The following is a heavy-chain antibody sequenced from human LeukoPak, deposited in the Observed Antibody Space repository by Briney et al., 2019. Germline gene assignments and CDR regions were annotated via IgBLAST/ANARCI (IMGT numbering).Heavy chain of an antibody. Sequence: ASVKVSCKVSGYTLTELSMHWVRQAPGKGLEWMGGFDPEDGETIYAQKFQGRVTMTEDTSTDTAYMELSSLRSEDTAVYYCATSPMVRGVIHYWGQGTLVTASS. V-gene: IGHV1-24*01. CDR1: GYTLTELS. CDR2: FDPEDGET. J-gene: IGHJ4*02. CDR3: ATSPMVRGVIHY. D-gene: IGHD3-10*01.